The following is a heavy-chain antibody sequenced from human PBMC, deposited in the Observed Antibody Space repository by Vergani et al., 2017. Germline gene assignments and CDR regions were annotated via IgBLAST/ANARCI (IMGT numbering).Heavy chain of an antibody. D-gene: IGHD5-24*01. V-gene: IGHV1-69*12. CDR3: ARGTLANGFYYYMDV. J-gene: IGHJ6*03. Sequence: QVRLVQSGAEVRKPGSSVKVSCKASGGTFGSYVTHWVRQAPGQGLEWMGGFIPVFDTKNYAQKFKGRVNITADESTRTAYMELSGLRHEDTAVYYCARGTLANGFYYYMDVWGKGTEVTVSS. CDR2: FIPVFDTK. CDR1: GGTFGSYV.